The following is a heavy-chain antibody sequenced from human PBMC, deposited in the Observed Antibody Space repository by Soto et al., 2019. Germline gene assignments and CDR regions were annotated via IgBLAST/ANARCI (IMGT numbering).Heavy chain of an antibody. CDR1: GGSFSGYY. D-gene: IGHD3-10*01. Sequence: SETLSLTCAVYGGSFSGYYWSWIRQPPGKGLEWIGEINHSGSTNYNPSLKSRVTISVDTSKNQFSLKLSSVTAADTAVYYCARAGRRSGSYYMMGSWFDPWGQGTLVTVSS. V-gene: IGHV4-34*01. J-gene: IGHJ5*02. CDR2: INHSGST. CDR3: ARAGRRSGSYYMMGSWFDP.